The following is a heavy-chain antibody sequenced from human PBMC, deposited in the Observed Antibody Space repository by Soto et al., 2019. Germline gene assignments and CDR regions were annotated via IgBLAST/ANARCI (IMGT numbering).Heavy chain of an antibody. CDR3: ARGGHVVVVTAALDY. CDR2: VNPSGGHT. V-gene: IGHV1-46*01. J-gene: IGHJ4*02. D-gene: IGHD2-21*02. CDR1: GDTFTDYY. Sequence: QVQLVQSGAEVKKPGASVKVSCKASGDTFTDYYIHWVRQAPGQRLGWMGTVNPSGGHTTYAQHFLGRMTMTRDTSTSTLYMELTSLTSEDTAVYYCARGGHVVVVTAALDYWGQGTLVTVSS.